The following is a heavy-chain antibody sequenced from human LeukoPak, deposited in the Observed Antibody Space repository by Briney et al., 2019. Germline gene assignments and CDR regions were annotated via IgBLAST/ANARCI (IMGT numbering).Heavy chain of an antibody. V-gene: IGHV1-46*01. CDR3: ARATLYDYFFNY. D-gene: IGHD5/OR15-5a*01. CDR2: INPSGGST. CDR1: GYTFPSYF. Sequence: RASVKVSCKASGYTFPSYFMHWVRQAPGQGLEWMGIINPSGGSTSYAQKFQGRVTMTRDTSTSTVYMELSNLRSEDTAMYYCARATLYDYFFNYWGQGTLVTVSS. J-gene: IGHJ4*02.